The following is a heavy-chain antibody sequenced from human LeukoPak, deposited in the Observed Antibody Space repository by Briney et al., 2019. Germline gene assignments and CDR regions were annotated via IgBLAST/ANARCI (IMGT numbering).Heavy chain of an antibody. CDR3: EKAPTMVRGVIIGNWFDP. CDR1: GFTFSSYA. D-gene: IGHD3-10*01. Sequence: GGSLRLSCAASGFTFSSYAMSWVRQAPGKGLEWVSAISGSGGSTYYADSVKGRFTISRDNSKNTLYLQMNSLRAEDTAVYYCEKAPTMVRGVIIGNWFDPWGQGTLVTVSS. J-gene: IGHJ5*02. CDR2: ISGSGGST. V-gene: IGHV3-23*01.